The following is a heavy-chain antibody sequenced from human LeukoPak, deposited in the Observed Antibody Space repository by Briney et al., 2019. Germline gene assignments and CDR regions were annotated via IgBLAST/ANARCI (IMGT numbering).Heavy chain of an antibody. Sequence: GSLRLSCAASGFTFSRYWMSWVRQAPGKGLEWVANIKEDGSEKNHVDSVKGRFTISRDNAKNSLYLQMNSLRAEDTAVYYCARDYGSGSYYFWSWGQGTLVTVSS. CDR2: IKEDGSEK. CDR3: ARDYGSGSYYFWS. J-gene: IGHJ4*02. V-gene: IGHV3-7*04. CDR1: GFTFSRYW. D-gene: IGHD3-10*01.